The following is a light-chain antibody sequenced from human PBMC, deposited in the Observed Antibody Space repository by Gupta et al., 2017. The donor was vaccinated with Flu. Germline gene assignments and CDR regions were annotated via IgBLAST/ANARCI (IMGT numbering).Light chain of an antibody. CDR1: QSIGTG. V-gene: IGKV1-5*03. J-gene: IGKJ1*01. CDR3: YQDYTYSGT. Sequence: DIQMTQSPSTLSASVGDRVTITCRASQSIGTGLAWYQQRPGKAPQVLIYKASSLESTVPSRFSGTGSGIEFTLTIISLQPDAIATYYCYQDYTYSGTFGQGTKVEIK. CDR2: KAS.